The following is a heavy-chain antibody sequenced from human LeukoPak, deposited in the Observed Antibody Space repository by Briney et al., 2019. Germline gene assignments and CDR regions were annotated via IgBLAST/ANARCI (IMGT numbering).Heavy chain of an antibody. CDR2: ISGSGGST. CDR3: AKRSEYHFDY. J-gene: IGHJ4*02. Sequence: GGSLRLSCAASGFTFSSYAMNWVRQAPGKGLEWVSGISGSGGSTYYGDSVKGRFTISRDNSKNTLYLQMKSLRAEDTAVYYCAKRSEYHFDYWGQGTLVTVSS. D-gene: IGHD2-2*01. V-gene: IGHV3-23*01. CDR1: GFTFSSYA.